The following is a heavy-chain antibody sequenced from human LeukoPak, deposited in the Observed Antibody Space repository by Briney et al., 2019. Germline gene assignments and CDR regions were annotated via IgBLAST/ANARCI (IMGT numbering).Heavy chain of an antibody. CDR3: ANDDFGASGLPDY. Sequence: GGSLRLSCAASGFTFTYHWMHWVRQAPGKGLVWVARINGDGSSTNYADSVKGRFTISRDNAKNTLYLQMNSLRAEDTAVYYCANDDFGASGLPDYWGQGTLVTVSS. D-gene: IGHD4-17*01. J-gene: IGHJ4*02. CDR1: GFTFTYHW. CDR2: INGDGSST. V-gene: IGHV3-74*01.